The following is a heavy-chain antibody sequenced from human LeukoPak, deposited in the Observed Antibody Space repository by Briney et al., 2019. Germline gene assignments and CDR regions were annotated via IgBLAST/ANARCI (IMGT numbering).Heavy chain of an antibody. Sequence: PSETLSLTCPVSGYSISSGYYWGWLRQPPGKGLEWIGSIYHSGSTYYNPSLKSRVTISVDTSKNQFSLKLSSVTAADTAVYYCARRVAAAVTFWFDPWGQGTLVTVSS. CDR2: IYHSGST. J-gene: IGHJ5*02. CDR3: ARRVAAAVTFWFDP. D-gene: IGHD6-13*01. V-gene: IGHV4-38-2*01. CDR1: GYSISSGYY.